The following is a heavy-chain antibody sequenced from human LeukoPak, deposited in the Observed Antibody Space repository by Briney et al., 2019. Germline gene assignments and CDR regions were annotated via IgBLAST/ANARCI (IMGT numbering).Heavy chain of an antibody. V-gene: IGHV1-3*01. CDR3: ARDRTCTNGVCYSSDY. Sequence: ASVKVSCKASGYTFTSYAMHWVRQAPGQRLEWMGWINAGNGNTKYSQKFQGRVTITRDTSTSTAYMELRSLRSDDTAVYYCARDRTCTNGVCYSSDYWGQGTLVTVSS. D-gene: IGHD2-8*01. J-gene: IGHJ4*02. CDR2: INAGNGNT. CDR1: GYTFTSYA.